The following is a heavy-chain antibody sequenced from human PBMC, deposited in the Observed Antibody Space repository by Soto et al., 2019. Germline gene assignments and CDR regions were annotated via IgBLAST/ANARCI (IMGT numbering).Heavy chain of an antibody. J-gene: IGHJ6*03. CDR3: ARGVRRGYYYMDV. CDR1: GFTFSSYW. V-gene: IGHV3-7*01. CDR2: IKQDGSEK. Sequence: GGSLRLSCAASGFTFSSYWMSWVRQAPGKGLEWVANIKQDGSEKYYVDSVKGRFTISRDNAKNSLYLQMNSLRAEDTAVYYCARGVRRGYYYMDVWGKGTTVTVSS.